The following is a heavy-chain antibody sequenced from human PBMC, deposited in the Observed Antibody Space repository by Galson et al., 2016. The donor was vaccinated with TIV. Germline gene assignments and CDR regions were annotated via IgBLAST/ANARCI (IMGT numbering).Heavy chain of an antibody. Sequence: SLRLSCAAPGFTFSSFWMSWFRQGPGKGLEWVANIKQDGSEKYFADSVKGRFTISRDNAKNSVYLQMNSLRAEDTAVYYCARYRGGSNYFDYWGQGTRVTVAS. V-gene: IGHV3-7*03. CDR2: IKQDGSEK. CDR1: GFTFSSFW. CDR3: ARYRGGSNYFDY. J-gene: IGHJ4*02. D-gene: IGHD3-16*02.